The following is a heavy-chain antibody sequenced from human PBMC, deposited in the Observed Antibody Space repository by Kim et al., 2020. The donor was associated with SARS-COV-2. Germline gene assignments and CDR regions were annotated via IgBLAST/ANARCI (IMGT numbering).Heavy chain of an antibody. V-gene: IGHV3-30*04. CDR3: AGDSEEWELLLFVRLLFDY. J-gene: IGHJ4*02. CDR1: GFTFSSYA. D-gene: IGHD1-26*01. Sequence: GGSLRLSCAASGFTFSSYAMHWVRQAPGKGLEWVAVISYDGSNKYYADSVKGRFTISRDNSKNTLYLQMNSLRDEDTAVYYCAGDSEEWELLLFVRLLFDYWGQGTLVPVSS. CDR2: ISYDGSNK.